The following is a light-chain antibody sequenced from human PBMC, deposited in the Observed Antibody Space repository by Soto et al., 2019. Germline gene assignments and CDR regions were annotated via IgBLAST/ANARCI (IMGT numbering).Light chain of an antibody. J-gene: IGLJ7*01. Sequence: QSVLTQPPSASGSPGQSVTISCTGTSSDVGGYNYVSWYQQHPGKAPKLMIYEVSKRPSGVPDRFSGSKSGNTASLTVSGLQAEDEADYYCSSYAGSNLGVFGGCTQLTVL. V-gene: IGLV2-8*01. CDR2: EVS. CDR3: SSYAGSNLGV. CDR1: SSDVGGYNY.